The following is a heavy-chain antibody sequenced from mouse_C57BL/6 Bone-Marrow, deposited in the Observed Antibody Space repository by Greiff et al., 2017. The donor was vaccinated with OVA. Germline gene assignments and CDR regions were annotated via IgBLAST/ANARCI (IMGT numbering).Heavy chain of an antibody. CDR1: GYTFTGYW. V-gene: IGHV1-64*01. D-gene: IGHD1-1*01. CDR3: ARPYYYGRDY. J-gene: IGHJ2*01. CDR2: IHPNSGST. Sequence: QVQLQQPGAELVKPGASVKLSCKASGYTFTGYWMHWVKQRPGQGLEWIGMIHPNSGSTNYNEKFKSKATLTVDKSSSTAYMQLSSLTSEDAAVYYCARPYYYGRDYWGQGTTLTVSS.